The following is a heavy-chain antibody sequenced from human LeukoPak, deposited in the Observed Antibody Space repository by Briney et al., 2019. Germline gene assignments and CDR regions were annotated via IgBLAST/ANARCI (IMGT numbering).Heavy chain of an antibody. CDR3: ARDSRYYYGSGSYSY. D-gene: IGHD3-10*01. CDR2: VYWNGGST. CDR1: GFTFDDYG. J-gene: IGHJ4*02. V-gene: IGHV3-20*04. Sequence: GGSLSLSCAASGFTFDDYGMSGVRQAPRRGREWVSGVYWNGGSTGYADTVKGRFTISRDNAKNSLYLQMNSLRAEDTALYYCARDSRYYYGSGSYSYWGQGTLVTVSS.